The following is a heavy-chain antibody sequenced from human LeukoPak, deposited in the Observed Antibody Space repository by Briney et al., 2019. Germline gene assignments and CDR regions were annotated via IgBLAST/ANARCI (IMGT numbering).Heavy chain of an antibody. J-gene: IGHJ4*02. CDR3: ASPGFYSGSYYRGFEY. D-gene: IGHD1-26*01. CDR2: INPNSGGT. Sequence: ASVKVSCKASGYAFTGYYMHWVRQAPGQGLEWMGWINPNSGGTNYAQKFQGRVTMTRDTSISTAYMELSRLRSDDTAVYYCASPGFYSGSYYRGFEYWGQGTLVAVSS. V-gene: IGHV1-2*02. CDR1: GYAFTGYY.